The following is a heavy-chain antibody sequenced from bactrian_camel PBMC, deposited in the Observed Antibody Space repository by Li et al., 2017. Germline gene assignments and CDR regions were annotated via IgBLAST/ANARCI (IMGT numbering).Heavy chain of an antibody. J-gene: IGHJ4*01. Sequence: HVQLVESGGGSVQAGGSLTLSCVASGYTPSSDCMAWFRQAPGKEREGVAAIDRYRTTQYTDSVKGRFTISKDKARNTLYLEMNSLKPEDSAIYYCAADPCDYRSWRLRTDVDAFAYWGQGTQVTVS. D-gene: IGHD4*01. CDR3: AADPCDYRSWRLRTDVDAFAY. CDR2: IDRYRTT. CDR1: GYTPSSDC. V-gene: IGHV3S1*01.